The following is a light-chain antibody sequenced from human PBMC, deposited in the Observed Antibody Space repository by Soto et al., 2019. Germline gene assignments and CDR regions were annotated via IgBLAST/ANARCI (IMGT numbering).Light chain of an antibody. J-gene: IGLJ3*02. CDR2: ENN. CDR3: GTWDSGLSAWV. V-gene: IGLV1-51*02. Sequence: QSVLTQPPSVSAAPGQKVTISCSGSNSNIGENYVSWDQQFPGTAPKLLIYENNKRPSAIPDRFSGSKSGASATLGITGLQTGDEADYYCGTWDSGLSAWVFGGGTKLTVL. CDR1: NSNIGENY.